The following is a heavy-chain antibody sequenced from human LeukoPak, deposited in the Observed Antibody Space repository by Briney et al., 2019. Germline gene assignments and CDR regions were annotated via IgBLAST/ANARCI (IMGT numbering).Heavy chain of an antibody. J-gene: IGHJ4*02. CDR3: ARDNSAISDCSSASCFHFNY. Sequence: GASLKVSCKASGYTFTRYGITWVRQTPGQGLEWMGSISAYNGNTNYAHKVQGRVTMTTDTSTSTAYMELRSLSSDDTAVYYCARDNSAISDCSSASCFHFNYWGQGTLVTVSS. CDR1: GYTFTRYG. CDR2: ISAYNGNT. D-gene: IGHD2-2*01. V-gene: IGHV1-18*01.